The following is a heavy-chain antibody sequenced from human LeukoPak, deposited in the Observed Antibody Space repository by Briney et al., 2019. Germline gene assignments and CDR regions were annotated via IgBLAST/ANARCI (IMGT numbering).Heavy chain of an antibody. CDR3: ARDSGYSSSWAFQH. CDR1: GFTFTDYW. J-gene: IGHJ1*01. CDR2: INTDGSST. V-gene: IGHV3-74*01. D-gene: IGHD6-13*01. Sequence: GGSLRLSCAASGFTFTDYWMHWVRQAPGKGLVWVSRINTDGSSTRYADSVKGRFTISRDNSKNTLYLQMNSLRAEDTAVYYCARDSGYSSSWAFQHWGQGTLVTVSS.